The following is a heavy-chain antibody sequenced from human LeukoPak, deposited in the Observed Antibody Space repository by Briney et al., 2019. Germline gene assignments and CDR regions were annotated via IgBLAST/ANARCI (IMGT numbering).Heavy chain of an antibody. V-gene: IGHV1-69*13. D-gene: IGHD3-22*01. J-gene: IGHJ3*02. CDR2: IIPIFGTK. CDR3: ARRRSYYYSSGYTFDI. CDR1: GGTFSSNA. Sequence: SVKVSCKASGGTFSSNALSWVRQAPGQGLEWMGGIIPIFGTKNYAQTFQGRVTITADESTSTASMELSSLRSEDTAVYYCARRRSYYYSSGYTFDIWGQGTMVTVSS.